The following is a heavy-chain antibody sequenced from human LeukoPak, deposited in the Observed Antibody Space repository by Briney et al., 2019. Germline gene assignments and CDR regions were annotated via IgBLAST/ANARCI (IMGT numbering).Heavy chain of an antibody. D-gene: IGHD3-16*01. J-gene: IGHJ4*02. CDR3: GKDSLISDLDY. CDR1: GGSISSYY. CDR2: IYTGGST. Sequence: PSETLSLTCTVSGGSISSYYWSWIRQPAGKGLEWIGRIYTGGSTNYNPSLKSRVTMSVNTSKNQFSLKLSSVTAADTAVYYCGKDSLISDLDYWGQVTLVTVSS. V-gene: IGHV4-4*07.